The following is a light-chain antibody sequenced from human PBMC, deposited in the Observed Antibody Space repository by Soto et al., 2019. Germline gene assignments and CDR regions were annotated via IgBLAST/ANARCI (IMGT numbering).Light chain of an antibody. CDR1: QSVSSN. CDR2: VAS. V-gene: IGKV3-15*01. J-gene: IGKJ4*01. CDR3: HKYNVWPLT. Sequence: EIVMTQSPATLSLSPGERATLSCRASQSVSSNLAWYQQKPGQTPKLLIYVASTIATGTPARFSGTGSGTEFTLTISSLHSEDFAVYYCHKYNVWPLTFGGGTNVELK.